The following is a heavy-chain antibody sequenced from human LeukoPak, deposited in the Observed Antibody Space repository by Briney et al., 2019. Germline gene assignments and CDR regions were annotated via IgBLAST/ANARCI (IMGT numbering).Heavy chain of an antibody. V-gene: IGHV3-23*01. D-gene: IGHD3-22*01. CDR2: ISGSGGST. Sequence: GGSLRLSCAASVFTFSSYAMSWVRQAPGKGLEWVSAISGSGGSTYYADSVKGRFTISRDNSKNTLYLQMNSLRAEDTAVYYCAKMIGKYYYDSSGYYDHWGQGTLVTVSS. CDR1: VFTFSSYA. CDR3: AKMIGKYYYDSSGYYDH. J-gene: IGHJ5*02.